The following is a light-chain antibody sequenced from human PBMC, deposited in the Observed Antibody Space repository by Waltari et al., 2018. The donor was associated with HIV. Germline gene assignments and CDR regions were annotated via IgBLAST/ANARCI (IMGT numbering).Light chain of an antibody. CDR3: QQYNNWPPLT. J-gene: IGKJ4*01. Sequence: EVVMTQSPATLSVSPGEEATLSCRASQSVGSNLAWYQQKPGQAPRLLIYGASSRATGIPARFSGSGSGTEFTLTISSLQSEDFAIYFCQQYNNWPPLTFGGGTKVEIK. V-gene: IGKV3D-15*01. CDR2: GAS. CDR1: QSVGSN.